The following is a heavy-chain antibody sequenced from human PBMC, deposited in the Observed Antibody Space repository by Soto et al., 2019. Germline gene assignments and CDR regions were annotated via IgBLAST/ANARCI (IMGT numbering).Heavy chain of an antibody. Sequence: EVQVVESGGGLVQPGGSLRLSCAVSGFTVTINCMSWVRQAPGKGLEWVSVIYSGGTIYYADSVKGRFTISRDTSKNTLYLQMNSLRGDDTAVYYCHGYGYWGQGTLVTVSS. CDR3: HGYGY. CDR1: GFTVTINC. V-gene: IGHV3-53*01. CDR2: IYSGGTI. D-gene: IGHD5-12*01. J-gene: IGHJ4*02.